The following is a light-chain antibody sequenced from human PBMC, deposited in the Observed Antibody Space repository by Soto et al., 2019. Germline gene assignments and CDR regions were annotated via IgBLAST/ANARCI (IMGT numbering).Light chain of an antibody. CDR1: SSTVGGFNV. J-gene: IGLJ1*01. Sequence: QSALTQPASVCGSPGQSITISCTGTSSTVGGFNVVSSYQQHPGKAPKVIIYEGIKRPSGGSNRFSGSNCGSTASLTISGIQAQDEADYYCCSYVCATTYVFGTGTKVTVL. CDR3: CSYVCATTYV. CDR2: EGI. V-gene: IGLV2-23*01.